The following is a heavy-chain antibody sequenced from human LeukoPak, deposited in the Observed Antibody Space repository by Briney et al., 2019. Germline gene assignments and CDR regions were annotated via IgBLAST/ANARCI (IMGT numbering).Heavy chain of an antibody. CDR2: IKQDGSEK. D-gene: IGHD6-25*01. CDR1: GVTLSSYA. J-gene: IGHJ6*02. V-gene: IGHV3-7*03. Sequence: GGSLRLSCTASGVTLSSYAMTWVRQAPGKGLEWVANIKQDGSEKHYVDSVKGRFTISRDNAKNSLYLQMNSLRAEDTAVYYCGGPNPLLERPSAMDVWGQGTTVTVSS. CDR3: GGPNPLLERPSAMDV.